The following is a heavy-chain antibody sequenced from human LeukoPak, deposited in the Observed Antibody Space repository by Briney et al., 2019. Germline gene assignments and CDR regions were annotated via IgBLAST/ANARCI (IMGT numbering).Heavy chain of an antibody. CDR1: GYIFTAYY. CDR3: ARDGLTPRDYYGSGYYFDY. D-gene: IGHD3-10*01. V-gene: IGHV1-2*06. Sequence: ASVKVSCKTSGYIFTAYYLHWVRQAPGQGLEWMGRINPDRGGTISAQNFQGRLTMTRDTSITTAYMELSSLRSDDTAVYYCARDGLTPRDYYGSGYYFDYWGQGTLVTVSS. CDR2: INPDRGGT. J-gene: IGHJ4*02.